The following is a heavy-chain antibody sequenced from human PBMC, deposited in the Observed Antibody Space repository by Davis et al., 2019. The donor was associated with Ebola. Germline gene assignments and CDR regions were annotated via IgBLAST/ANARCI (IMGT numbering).Heavy chain of an antibody. Sequence: SVKVSCKASGDTFRNYPISWVRQAPGQGLQWMGDIIPVFGITNYAQKFQGRVTITADDSTGTAYMELSSLRSDDTAVYYCARGAGYCSGGTCSTFDYWGQGTLVTVSS. V-gene: IGHV1-69*13. J-gene: IGHJ4*02. CDR2: IIPVFGIT. CDR3: ARGAGYCSGGTCSTFDY. D-gene: IGHD2-15*01. CDR1: GDTFRNYP.